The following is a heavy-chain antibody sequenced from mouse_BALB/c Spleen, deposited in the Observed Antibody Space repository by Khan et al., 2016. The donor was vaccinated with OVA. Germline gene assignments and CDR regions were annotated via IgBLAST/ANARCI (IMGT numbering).Heavy chain of an antibody. V-gene: IGHV1-77*01. D-gene: IGHD2-1*01. Sequence: QVQLQQSGPELVKPGASVKMSCKASGYTFTDYDIRWVKQRTGQGLEWIGEIYPGSGSTYYNEKFKGKATLTADKSSNTAYIQLSSLTSDDSAVXFSAKIFDGNSYAMDYWGQGTAVTVSS. CDR1: GYTFTDYD. CDR2: IYPGSGST. CDR3: AKIFDGNSYAMDY. J-gene: IGHJ4*01.